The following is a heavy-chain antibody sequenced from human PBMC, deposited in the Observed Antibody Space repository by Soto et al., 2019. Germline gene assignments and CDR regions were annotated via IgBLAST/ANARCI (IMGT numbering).Heavy chain of an antibody. J-gene: IGHJ3*02. CDR2: FIIYNGDT. D-gene: IGHD4-17*01. Sequence: GASVKVSCKASGGTFSSYTICWVRQAPGQGLEWMGWFIIYNGDTKYAQKVQGRVTMTTDTSTSTAYMELRSLRSDDTAVYYCAREGWSDYGVAFDIWGQGTMVTVSS. CDR3: AREGWSDYGVAFDI. V-gene: IGHV1-18*01. CDR1: GGTFSSYT.